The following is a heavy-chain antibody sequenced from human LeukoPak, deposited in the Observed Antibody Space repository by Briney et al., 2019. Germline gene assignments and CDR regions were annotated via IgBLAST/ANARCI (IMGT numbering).Heavy chain of an antibody. J-gene: IGHJ4*02. CDR2: INHSGST. Sequence: PSETLSLTCTVSGGSISSYYWSWIRQPPGKGLEWIGEINHSGSTNYNPSLKSRVTISVDTSKNQFSLKLSSVTAADTAVYYCARVASTYSSGWYSGRPVYYFDYWGQGTLVTVSS. V-gene: IGHV4-34*01. CDR1: GGSISSYY. CDR3: ARVASTYSSGWYSGRPVYYFDY. D-gene: IGHD6-19*01.